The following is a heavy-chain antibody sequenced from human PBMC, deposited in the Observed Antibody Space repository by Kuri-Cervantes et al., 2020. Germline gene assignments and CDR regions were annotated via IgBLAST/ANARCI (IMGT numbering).Heavy chain of an antibody. J-gene: IGHJ4*02. Sequence: GSLRLSCTVSGGSISSYYWSWIRQPPGKGLEWIGYIYYSGSTNYNPSLKSRVTIAGDASKNQFSLRLSSVTAADTAFYYCARGSSGYIVYWGQGTQVTVSS. CDR3: ARGSSGYIVY. CDR2: IYYSGST. D-gene: IGHD5-12*01. CDR1: GGSISSYY. V-gene: IGHV4-59*12.